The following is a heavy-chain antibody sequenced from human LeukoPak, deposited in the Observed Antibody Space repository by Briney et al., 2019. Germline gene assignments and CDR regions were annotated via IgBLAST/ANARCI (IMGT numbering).Heavy chain of an antibody. CDR3: ARAGDYSLDY. J-gene: IGHJ4*02. CDR1: GGSISTSSYY. V-gene: IGHV4-39*07. D-gene: IGHD4-11*01. Sequence: PSETLSLTCTVSGGSISTSSYYWGWVRQPPGKGLEWIGNIFYSGSTYYSPSLKSRVTISLDTSRNQFSLKLNSVTAADTAVYYCARAGDYSLDYWGQGTLVTVSS. CDR2: IFYSGST.